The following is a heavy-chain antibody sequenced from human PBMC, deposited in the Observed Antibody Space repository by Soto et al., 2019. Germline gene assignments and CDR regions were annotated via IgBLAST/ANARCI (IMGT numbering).Heavy chain of an antibody. V-gene: IGHV3-23*01. CDR3: AKDSKSVSVSAARVYGRDV. J-gene: IGHJ6*02. Sequence: PGGSLRLSCAGSGFMFSSFAMTWVRQAPGKGLEWVSTTRSNGEHTYYADSVKGRFTVSRDNSKNTLFLEMSSLRAEDSAIYYCAKDSKSVSVSAARVYGRDVWGQGTTGTVS. CDR1: GFMFSSFA. D-gene: IGHD2-2*01. CDR2: TRSNGEHT.